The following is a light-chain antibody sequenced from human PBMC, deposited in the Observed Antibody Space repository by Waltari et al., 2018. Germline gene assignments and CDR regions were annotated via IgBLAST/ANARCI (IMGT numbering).Light chain of an antibody. Sequence: QSVLTQPPSASGTPGQRVTISCSGTPSNIGSDPVHWFRHLPGTAPKLLMYSYTQRPSGVPDRFSGSKSGTSASLAISGLQSDDEADYYCAAWDYRLNIWVFGGGTKLTVL. CDR2: SYT. CDR1: PSNIGSDP. CDR3: AAWDYRLNIWV. V-gene: IGLV1-44*01. J-gene: IGLJ3*02.